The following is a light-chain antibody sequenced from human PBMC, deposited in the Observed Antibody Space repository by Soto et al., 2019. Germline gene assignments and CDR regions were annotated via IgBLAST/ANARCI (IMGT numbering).Light chain of an antibody. CDR2: AAS. CDR3: QKYNSAPWT. V-gene: IGKV1-27*01. Sequence: DIQMTQSPSSLSTSVGDRVTITCRASQGISNYLAWYQQKPGKVPKLLIYAASTLQSRVPSRFSGSASGTDFTLTISSLQPEDVATYYCQKYNSAPWTFGQGTKVEIK. J-gene: IGKJ1*01. CDR1: QGISNY.